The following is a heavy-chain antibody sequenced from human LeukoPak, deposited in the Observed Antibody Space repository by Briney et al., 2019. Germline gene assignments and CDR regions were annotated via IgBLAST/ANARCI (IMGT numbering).Heavy chain of an antibody. V-gene: IGHV3-11*04. CDR1: GFTFSDYY. Sequence: GGSLRLSCAASGFTFSDYYMNWIRQSPGKGLEWIASMRSSGSTIKYADSVEGRLNISRDNAKNSLFLQMSRLRDEDTAVYYCARDRGQLVIPFFFDYCGQGMLVTVSS. CDR2: MRSSGSTI. D-gene: IGHD3-9*01. CDR3: ARDRGQLVIPFFFDY. J-gene: IGHJ4*02.